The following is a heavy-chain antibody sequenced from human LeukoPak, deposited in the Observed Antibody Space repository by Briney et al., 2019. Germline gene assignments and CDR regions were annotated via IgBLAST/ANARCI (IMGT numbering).Heavy chain of an antibody. CDR2: INPNSGGT. V-gene: IGHV1-2*02. J-gene: IGHJ4*02. Sequence: ASVKVSCKASGYTLTGYYMHWVRQAPGQGLEWMGWINPNSGGTNYAQKFQGRVTMTRDTSISTAYMELSRLRSDDTAVYYCARSPQETYYDFWSGYYTSWLYDYWGQGTLVTVSS. CDR1: GYTLTGYY. D-gene: IGHD3-3*01. CDR3: ARSPQETYYDFWSGYYTSWLYDY.